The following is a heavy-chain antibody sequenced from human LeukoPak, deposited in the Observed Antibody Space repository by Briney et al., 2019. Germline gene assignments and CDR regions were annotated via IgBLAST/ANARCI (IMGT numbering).Heavy chain of an antibody. CDR1: GFTFTTYW. Sequence: GGSLRLSCAASGFTFTTYWMHWVRQAPGKGLVWVSHINSDGSITSYADSVKGRFTISRDNAKNTLYLQMNSLRAEDTAVYYCARVRSGSQYFDYWGRGTLVTVSS. CDR2: INSDGSIT. D-gene: IGHD1-26*01. CDR3: ARVRSGSQYFDY. J-gene: IGHJ4*02. V-gene: IGHV3-74*01.